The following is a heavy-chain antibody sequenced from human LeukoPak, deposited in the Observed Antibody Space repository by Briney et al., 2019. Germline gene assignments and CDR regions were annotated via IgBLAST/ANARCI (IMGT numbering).Heavy chain of an antibody. J-gene: IGHJ4*02. D-gene: IGHD3-10*02. V-gene: IGHV3-43*01. CDR1: GFNFHRYT. CDR2: AGWAGGTT. CDR3: AKELDTMFFDY. Sequence: GGSLRLSCATSGFNFHRYTIHWVRQAPGKGLEWVSLAGWAGGTTYYSDSVRGRFTIPRDSGRNSVYLQINSLTTDGTAFYFCAKELDTMFFDYWGQGALVTVSS.